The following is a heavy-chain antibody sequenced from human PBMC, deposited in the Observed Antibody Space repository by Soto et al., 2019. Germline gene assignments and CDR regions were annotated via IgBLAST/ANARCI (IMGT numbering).Heavy chain of an antibody. CDR1: GFTFSSYW. V-gene: IGHV3-74*01. Sequence: QPGGSLRLSCAASGFTFSSYWMHWVRQAPGKGLVWVSRINSDGSSTSYADSVKGRFTISRDNAKNTLYLQMNSLRAEDTAVYYCARGGYCSSTSCYTDYYYGMDVWGQGTLVTVSS. CDR2: INSDGSST. J-gene: IGHJ6*02. D-gene: IGHD2-2*02. CDR3: ARGGYCSSTSCYTDYYYGMDV.